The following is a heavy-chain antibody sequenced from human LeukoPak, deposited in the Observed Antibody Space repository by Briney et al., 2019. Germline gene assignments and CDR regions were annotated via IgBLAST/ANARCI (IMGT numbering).Heavy chain of an antibody. Sequence: SETLSLTCTVSGGSMSSYYWSWIRQPAGKGLEWIGRIYSSGSTNYNPSLKSRVTMSVDTSKNQFSPKLSSVTAADTAVYYCARGTYYYDNSGSNWFDPWGQGTLVTVSS. J-gene: IGHJ5*02. CDR3: ARGTYYYDNSGSNWFDP. V-gene: IGHV4-4*07. D-gene: IGHD3-22*01. CDR2: IYSSGST. CDR1: GGSMSSYY.